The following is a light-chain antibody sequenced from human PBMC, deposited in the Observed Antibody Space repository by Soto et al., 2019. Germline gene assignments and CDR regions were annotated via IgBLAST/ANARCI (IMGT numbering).Light chain of an antibody. CDR2: GAS. Sequence: EIVLTQSPGTLSLSPGERATLSCRASQSVSSSYLAWYQQKPGQAPRLLIYGASSRATGIPDRFSGSGSGTDFTLTISRLEPEDFAVYYCQQYGSSPLTFDVWTNVEFK. V-gene: IGKV3-20*01. CDR3: QQYGSSPLT. CDR1: QSVSSSY. J-gene: IGKJ4*01.